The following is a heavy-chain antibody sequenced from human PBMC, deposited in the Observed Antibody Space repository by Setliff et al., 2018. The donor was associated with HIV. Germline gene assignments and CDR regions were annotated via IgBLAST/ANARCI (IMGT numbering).Heavy chain of an antibody. J-gene: IGHJ5*02. D-gene: IGHD2-15*01. Sequence: GASVKVACKVSGYTLTKLSMHWVRQAPGQGLEWMGWINTNTGNPTYAQGFTGRFVFSLDTSVSTAYLQISSLKAEDTAMYYCARGCNGGNCYHGSGWFDPWCQGTLVTVS. CDR2: INTNTGNP. CDR1: GYTLTKLS. V-gene: IGHV7-4-1*02. CDR3: ARGCNGGNCYHGSGWFDP.